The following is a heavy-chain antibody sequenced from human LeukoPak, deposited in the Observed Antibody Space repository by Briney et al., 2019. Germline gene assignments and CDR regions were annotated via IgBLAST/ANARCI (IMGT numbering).Heavy chain of an antibody. CDR1: GFTFNNYA. CDR3: ARDRVGDGYNSYYYYYGMDV. CDR2: ISSSGSTV. J-gene: IGHJ6*02. D-gene: IGHD5-24*01. Sequence: AGGSLRLSCAASGFTFNNYAMSWVRQAPGKGLEWVSYISSSGSTVYYADSVKGRFTISRDNAKNSLYLQMNSLRAEDTAVYYCARDRVGDGYNSYYYYYGMDVWGQGTTVTVSS. V-gene: IGHV3-11*01.